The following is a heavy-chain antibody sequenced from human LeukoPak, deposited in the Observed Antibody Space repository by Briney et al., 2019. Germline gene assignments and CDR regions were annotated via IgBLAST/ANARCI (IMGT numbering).Heavy chain of an antibody. J-gene: IGHJ4*02. V-gene: IGHV3-33*01. Sequence: SCKASGYTFTSYYMHWVRQAPGKGLEWLAVVWYDDAVKNYADPVKGRFTISRDNSKNTLFLQMNNLSAEDTAVYYCARDNDYYDLHYWGQGTLVTVSS. CDR1: GYTFTSYY. D-gene: IGHD3-22*01. CDR3: ARDNDYYDLHY. CDR2: VWYDDAVK.